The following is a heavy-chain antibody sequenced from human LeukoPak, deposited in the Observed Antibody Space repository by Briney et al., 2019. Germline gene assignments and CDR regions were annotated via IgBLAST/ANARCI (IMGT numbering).Heavy chain of an antibody. V-gene: IGHV1-18*04. D-gene: IGHD6-13*01. J-gene: IGHJ4*02. CDR2: ISAYNGNT. CDR1: GYTFTSYG. CDR3: ARDHRGYSSSWSPDY. Sequence: ASVKVSCTASGYTFTSYGISWVRQAPGQGLEWVGWISAYNGNTNYAQKLQGRVTMTTDTSTSTAYMELRSLRSDDTAVYYCARDHRGYSSSWSPDYGGRGTLVTVSS.